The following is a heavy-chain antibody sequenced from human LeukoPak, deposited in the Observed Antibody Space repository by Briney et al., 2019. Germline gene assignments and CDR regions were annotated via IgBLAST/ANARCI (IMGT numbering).Heavy chain of an antibody. D-gene: IGHD6-19*01. V-gene: IGHV4-39*01. J-gene: IGHJ6*02. Sequence: PSETLSLTCTVSGGSISSSSYYWGWIRQPPGKGLEWIGSIYYSGSTYYNPSLKSRVTISVDTSKNQFSLKLSSVTAADTAVYYCARTKYSSGWYYYYGMDVWGQGTTVTASS. CDR1: GGSISSSSYY. CDR2: IYYSGST. CDR3: ARTKYSSGWYYYYGMDV.